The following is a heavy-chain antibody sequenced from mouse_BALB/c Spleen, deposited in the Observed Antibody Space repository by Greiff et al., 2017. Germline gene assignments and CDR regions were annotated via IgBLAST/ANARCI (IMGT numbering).Heavy chain of an antibody. CDR1: GFTFSSYA. CDR2: ISSGGST. CDR3: ARGEDYYGYGWFAY. V-gene: IGHV5-6-5*01. J-gene: IGHJ3*01. D-gene: IGHD1-2*01. Sequence: EVQRVESGGGLVKPGGSLKLSCAASGFTFSSYAMSWVRQTPEKRLEWVASISSGGSTYYPDSVKGRFTISRDNARNILYLQMSSLRSEDTAMYYCARGEDYYGYGWFAYWGQGTLVTVSA.